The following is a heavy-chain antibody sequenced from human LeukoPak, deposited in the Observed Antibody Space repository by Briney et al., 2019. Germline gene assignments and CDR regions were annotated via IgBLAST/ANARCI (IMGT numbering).Heavy chain of an antibody. V-gene: IGHV3-30*02. J-gene: IGHJ3*02. CDR1: GFTFTSHG. CDR3: TRGTLVPAAGERAFDI. D-gene: IGHD2-2*01. Sequence: QSGGSLRLSCVVSGFTFTSHGMHWIRQAPGKGLEWVAFIQHDGSNKYHADSVKGRFTISRDNAENSLHLQMSSLRAEDTAIYYCTRGTLVPAAGERAFDIWGQGTVVTVSS. CDR2: IQHDGSNK.